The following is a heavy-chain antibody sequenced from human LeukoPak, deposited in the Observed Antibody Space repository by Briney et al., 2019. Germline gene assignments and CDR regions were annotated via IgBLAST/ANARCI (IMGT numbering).Heavy chain of an antibody. Sequence: SETLSLTCAVYGGSFSGYYWSWIRQPPGKGLEWIGEIYHSGSTNYNPSLKSRVTISVDTSKNQFSLKLSSVTAADTAVYYCARSPRLRSDYWGQGTLVTVSS. CDR2: IYHSGST. J-gene: IGHJ4*02. D-gene: IGHD4-17*01. CDR3: ARSPRLRSDY. V-gene: IGHV4-34*01. CDR1: GGSFSGYY.